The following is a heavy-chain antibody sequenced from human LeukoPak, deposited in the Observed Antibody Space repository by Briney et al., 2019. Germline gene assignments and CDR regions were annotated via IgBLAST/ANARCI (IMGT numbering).Heavy chain of an antibody. CDR1: GFTFSSYS. CDR2: ISSSSSTI. Sequence: GGSLRLSCAASGFTFSSYSMNWVRQAPGKGLEWVSYISSSSSTIYYADSVKGRFTISRDNSNNTLYLQMNSLRPEDTAVYFCAKDRSWGMNSAEYWGQGTLVTVSS. CDR3: AKDRSWGMNSAEY. V-gene: IGHV3-48*01. D-gene: IGHD7-27*01. J-gene: IGHJ4*02.